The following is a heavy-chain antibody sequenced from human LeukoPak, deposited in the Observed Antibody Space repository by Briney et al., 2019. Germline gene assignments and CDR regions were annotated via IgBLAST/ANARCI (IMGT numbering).Heavy chain of an antibody. J-gene: IGHJ5*02. D-gene: IGHD4-17*01. Sequence: SETLSLTCTVSGGSISSYYWSWLRQPPGKGLEWIGYIYYSGSTNYNPSLKSRVTISVDTSKNQFSLKLSSVTAADTAVYYCARRYGDYGYGWFDPWGQGTLVTVSS. V-gene: IGHV4-59*01. CDR3: ARRYGDYGYGWFDP. CDR1: GGSISSYY. CDR2: IYYSGST.